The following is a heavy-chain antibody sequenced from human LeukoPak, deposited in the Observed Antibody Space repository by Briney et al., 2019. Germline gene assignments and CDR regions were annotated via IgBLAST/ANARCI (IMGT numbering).Heavy chain of an antibody. CDR1: GFTFSSYA. CDR3: AKDHQLRYYDILTGYWNYYYYYMDV. CDR2: ISYDERDK. Sequence: GGSLRLSCAASGFTFSSYAMHWVRQAPGKGLEWVAVISYDERDKYYADSVKGRFTISRDNSKNTLYLQMNSLRAEDTAVYYCAKDHQLRYYDILTGYWNYYYYYMDVWGKGTTVTISS. V-gene: IGHV3-30*04. J-gene: IGHJ6*03. D-gene: IGHD3-9*01.